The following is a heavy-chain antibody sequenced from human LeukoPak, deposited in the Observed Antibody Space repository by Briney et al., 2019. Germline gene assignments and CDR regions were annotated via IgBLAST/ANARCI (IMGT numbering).Heavy chain of an antibody. V-gene: IGHV3-48*03. CDR2: ISSSGSTI. Sequence: PGGSLRLSCAASGFTFSSYEMNWVRQAPGKGLEWVSYISSSGSTIYYADSVKGRFSISRDNANNLLYLQMNSLRAEDTAVYYCARDSFSDSSGSYAFDIWGQGTMVTVSS. CDR1: GFTFSSYE. D-gene: IGHD3-22*01. CDR3: ARDSFSDSSGSYAFDI. J-gene: IGHJ3*02.